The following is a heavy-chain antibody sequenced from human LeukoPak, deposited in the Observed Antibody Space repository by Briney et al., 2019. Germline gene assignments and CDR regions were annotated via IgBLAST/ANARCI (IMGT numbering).Heavy chain of an antibody. J-gene: IGHJ5*02. CDR1: GYSISSDYY. V-gene: IGHV4-38-2*02. CDR3: ARDPGYCSSTSCLPSNWFDP. Sequence: SETLSLTCSVSGYSISSDYYWGCIRQPPGKGLEWIGFIYYSGSTYYNPSLKSRVTMSVDTSKNQFSLKLSSVTAADTAVYYCARDPGYCSSTSCLPSNWFDPWGQGTLVTVSS. CDR2: IYYSGST. D-gene: IGHD2-2*01.